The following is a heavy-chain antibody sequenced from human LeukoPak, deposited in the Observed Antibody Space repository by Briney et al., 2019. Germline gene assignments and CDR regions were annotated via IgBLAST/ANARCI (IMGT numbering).Heavy chain of an antibody. CDR2: FDPEDGEA. Sequence: GASVKVSCKVSGSTLSELSMHWVRQAPGKGLERMGAFDPEDGEAVYAQKFQGRFTMSEDTSADTAYLELSSLRSEDTAVYYCATLGRMDVWGQGTTVTVSS. V-gene: IGHV1-24*01. CDR3: ATLGRMDV. J-gene: IGHJ6*02. CDR1: GSTLSELS.